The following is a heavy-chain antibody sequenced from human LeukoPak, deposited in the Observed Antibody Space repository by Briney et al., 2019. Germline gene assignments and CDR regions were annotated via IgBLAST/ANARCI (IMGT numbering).Heavy chain of an antibody. J-gene: IGHJ4*02. CDR3: ATGNAYYYDSSGYYYWVKDLWAFGY. CDR1: GYTLTELS. D-gene: IGHD3-22*01. CDR2: FDPEDGEA. V-gene: IGHV1-24*01. Sequence: ASVKVSCKVSGYTLTELSMHWVRQAPGKGLEWMGGFDPEDGEAIYAQKFQGRVTMTEDTSTDTANMELSSLRSEDTAVYYCATGNAYYYDSSGYYYWVKDLWAFGYWGQGTLVTVSS.